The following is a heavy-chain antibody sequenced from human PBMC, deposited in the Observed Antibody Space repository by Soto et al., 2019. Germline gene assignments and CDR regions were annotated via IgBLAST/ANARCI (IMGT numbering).Heavy chain of an antibody. V-gene: IGHV1-69*13. Sequence: PVKVSSKASGGTFSSYAISWVRQAPGQGLEWMGGIIPIFGTADYAQKFQGRVTITADESTSTAYMELSSLRSEDTAVYYCASVETQRYYYGMDVWGQGTTVTVSS. J-gene: IGHJ6*02. CDR3: ASVETQRYYYGMDV. CDR2: IIPIFGTA. D-gene: IGHD2-15*01. CDR1: GGTFSSYA.